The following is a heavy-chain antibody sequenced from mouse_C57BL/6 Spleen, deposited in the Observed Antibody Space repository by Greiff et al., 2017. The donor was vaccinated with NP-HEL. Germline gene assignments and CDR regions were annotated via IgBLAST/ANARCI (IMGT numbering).Heavy chain of an antibody. Sequence: QVQLQQPGAELVRPGSSVTLSCTASGYTFTSYWMHWVKQRPIQGLEWIGNIDPSDSETHYNQKFKDKATFTVDKSSNTAYMQISSLTSEDSAVYHCARSDYGNKNAMDDWGQGTSVTVST. V-gene: IGHV1-52*01. CDR3: ARSDYGNKNAMDD. J-gene: IGHJ4*01. D-gene: IGHD1-1*01. CDR1: GYTFTSYW. CDR2: IDPSDSET.